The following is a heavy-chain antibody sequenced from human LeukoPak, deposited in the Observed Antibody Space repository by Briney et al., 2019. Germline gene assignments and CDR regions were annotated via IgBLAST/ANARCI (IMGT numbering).Heavy chain of an antibody. CDR3: ASGGYCTSTSCYGEN. Sequence: GGSLKLSCAASGFTFSGSAMHWVRQASGKGLEWVGRIRSKANSYATAYAASVKGRFTISRDDSKNTAFLQMNSLKTEDTAVYYCASGGYCTSTSCYGENWGQGTLVTVSS. J-gene: IGHJ4*02. V-gene: IGHV3-73*01. CDR2: IRSKANSYAT. CDR1: GFTFSGSA. D-gene: IGHD2-2*01.